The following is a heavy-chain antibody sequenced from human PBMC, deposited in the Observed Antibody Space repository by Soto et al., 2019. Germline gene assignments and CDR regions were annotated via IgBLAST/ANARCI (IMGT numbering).Heavy chain of an antibody. Sequence: QVQLVQSGAEVKKPGASVKVSCKASGYTFGNYGISWVRQGPGQGLEWMGWISGYNGNTHYEEKVQDRIKMTTDTSTSTTYMELRSLRSDDTAVYFCARDPGFGFGYSYAFAMDVWGQGTTVTVSS. CDR1: GYTFGNYG. CDR2: ISGYNGNT. CDR3: ARDPGFGFGYSYAFAMDV. V-gene: IGHV1-18*01. D-gene: IGHD5-18*01. J-gene: IGHJ6*02.